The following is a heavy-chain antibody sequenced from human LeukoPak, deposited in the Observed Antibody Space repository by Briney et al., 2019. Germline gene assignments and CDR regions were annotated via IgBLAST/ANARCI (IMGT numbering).Heavy chain of an antibody. J-gene: IGHJ6*03. CDR3: ARDPRVVATRVSYMDV. D-gene: IGHD2-21*02. Sequence: VASVKVSCKASGYTFTGYYLHWVRQAPGQGLEWLGWINPNSGGTNYAQNFQGRVTMTSDTSITTTYMELSRLRSDDTAVYYCARDPRVVATRVSYMDVWGKGTTVTVSS. CDR1: GYTFTGYY. CDR2: INPNSGGT. V-gene: IGHV1-2*02.